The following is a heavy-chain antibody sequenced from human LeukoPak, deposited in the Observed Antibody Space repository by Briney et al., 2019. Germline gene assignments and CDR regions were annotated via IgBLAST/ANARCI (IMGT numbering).Heavy chain of an antibody. J-gene: IGHJ4*02. CDR2: INPSAGST. D-gene: IGHD1-14*01. CDR3: ARDLPREPPDY. Sequence: ASVKVSCKASGYTFTSYGISWVRQAPGQGLEWMGIINPSAGSTSYAQKSQGRVTMTRDTSTSTVYMELSSLRSEDTAVYYCARDLPREPPDYWGQGTLVTVSS. V-gene: IGHV1-46*01. CDR1: GYTFTSYG.